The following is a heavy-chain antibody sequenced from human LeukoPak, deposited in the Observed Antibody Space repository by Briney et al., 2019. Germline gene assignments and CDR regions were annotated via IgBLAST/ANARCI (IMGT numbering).Heavy chain of an antibody. J-gene: IGHJ4*02. CDR1: GFTFSSYA. V-gene: IGHV3-30-3*02. CDR2: ISYDGSNK. Sequence: PGGSLRLSCAASGFTFSSYAMHWVRQAPGKGLEWVAVISYDGSNKYYADSVKGRFTISRDNSKNTLYLQMNSLRAEDTAVYYCAKSSGSYFDYWGQGTLVTVSS. D-gene: IGHD3-10*01. CDR3: AKSSGSYFDY.